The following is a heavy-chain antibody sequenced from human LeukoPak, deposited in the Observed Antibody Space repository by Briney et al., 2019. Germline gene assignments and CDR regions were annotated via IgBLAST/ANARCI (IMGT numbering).Heavy chain of an antibody. CDR1: GFTFSSYW. J-gene: IGHJ4*02. Sequence: PGGSLRLSCAASGFTFSSYWMSWVRQAPGKGLEWVSNIKQDGSEKYYVDSVKGRFTISRDNAKNSLYLQMNSLRAEDTAVYYCARDGDQKNVVVVAATPVGFDYWGQGTLVTVSS. CDR3: ARDGDQKNVVVVAATPVGFDY. CDR2: IKQDGSEK. D-gene: IGHD2-15*01. V-gene: IGHV3-7*01.